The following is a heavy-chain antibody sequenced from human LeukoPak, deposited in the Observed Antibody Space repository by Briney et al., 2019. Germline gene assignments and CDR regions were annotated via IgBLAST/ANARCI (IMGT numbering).Heavy chain of an antibody. Sequence: SETLSLTCTVSGGSISSGSYYWRWIRQPAGKGLEWIRRIYTSGSTNYNPSLKSRVTISVDTSKNQFSLKLSSVTAADTAVYYCARIPSLGRYYFDYWGQGTLVTVSS. CDR1: GGSISSGSYY. J-gene: IGHJ4*02. CDR2: IYTSGST. CDR3: ARIPSLGRYYFDY. D-gene: IGHD3-16*01. V-gene: IGHV4-61*02.